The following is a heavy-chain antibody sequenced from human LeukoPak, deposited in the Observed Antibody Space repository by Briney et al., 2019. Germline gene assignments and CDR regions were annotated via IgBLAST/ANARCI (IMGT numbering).Heavy chain of an antibody. CDR2: IYPGDSDT. CDR3: ARRDILTGYYDYFDY. CDR1: TXYX. J-gene: IGHJ4*02. Sequence: TXYXIGWGRQMPGKGXEWMGXIYPGDSDTRYSPSFQGQVTISADKSISTAYLQWSSLKASDTAMYYCARRDILTGYYDYFDYWGQGTLVTVSS. V-gene: IGHV5-51*01. D-gene: IGHD3-9*01.